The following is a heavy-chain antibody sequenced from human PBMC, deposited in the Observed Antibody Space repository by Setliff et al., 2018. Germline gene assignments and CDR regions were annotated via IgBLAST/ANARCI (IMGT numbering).Heavy chain of an antibody. CDR3: ARDTSPYGSGIFDY. V-gene: IGHV3-7*01. J-gene: IGHJ4*02. CDR2: IKQDGSEK. CDR1: GFTFSAHY. D-gene: IGHD3-10*01. Sequence: GGSLRLSCAASGFTFSAHYMTWVRQAPGKGLEWVANIKQDGSEKYYVDSVKGRFTISRDNAKNSLYLQMNSLRAEDTAVYYCARDTSPYGSGIFDYWGQGTLVTVSS.